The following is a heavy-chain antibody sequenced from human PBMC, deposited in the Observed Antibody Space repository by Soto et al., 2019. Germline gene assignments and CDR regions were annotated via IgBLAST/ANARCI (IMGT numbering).Heavy chain of an antibody. D-gene: IGHD3-3*01. CDR1: GFTFSSYS. J-gene: IGHJ4*02. Sequence: GGSLRLSCAASGFTFSSYSMNWVRQAPGKGLEWVSYISSSSSTIYYADSVKGRFTISRDNAKKSLYLQMNSLRDEDTAVYYCAREMRFWSGYYYDYWGQGXLVTVYS. CDR3: AREMRFWSGYYYDY. V-gene: IGHV3-48*02. CDR2: ISSSSSTI.